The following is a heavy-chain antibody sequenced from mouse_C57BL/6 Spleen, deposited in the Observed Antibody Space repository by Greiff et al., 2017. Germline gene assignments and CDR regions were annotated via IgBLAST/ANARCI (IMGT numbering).Heavy chain of an antibody. D-gene: IGHD3-2*02. CDR1: GYTFTSYW. CDR3: ARSKKAQATYFDY. J-gene: IGHJ2*01. Sequence: QVQLQQSGAELAKPGASVKLSCTASGYTFTSYWMHWVKQRPGQGLEWIGYINPSSGYTKYNQKFKDKATLTADKSSSTAYMQLSSLTYEDSAVYYCARSKKAQATYFDYWGQGTTLTVSS. V-gene: IGHV1-7*01. CDR2: INPSSGYT.